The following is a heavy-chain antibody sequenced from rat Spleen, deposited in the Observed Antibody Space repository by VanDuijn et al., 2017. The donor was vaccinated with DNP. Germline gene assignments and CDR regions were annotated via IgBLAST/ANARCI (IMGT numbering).Heavy chain of an antibody. CDR1: GFTFSNYY. V-gene: IGHV5-29*01. Sequence: EVQLVESGGGLVQPGGSLKLSCAASGFTFSNYYMAWVRQAPTKGLEWVATVSYDGSSTYYRDSVKGRFIISRDNAKSTLYLQMDSLRSEDTATYYCVGRPPPTRGPFDYWGQGVAVTVSS. CDR2: VSYDGSST. J-gene: IGHJ2*01. CDR3: VGRPPPTRGPFDY. D-gene: IGHD1-4*01.